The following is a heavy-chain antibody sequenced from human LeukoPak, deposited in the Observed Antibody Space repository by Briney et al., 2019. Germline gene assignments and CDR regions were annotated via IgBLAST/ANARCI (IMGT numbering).Heavy chain of an antibody. Sequence: PSETLSLTCTVSGGSISSYYWSWIRQPPGKGLEWIGYIYYSGSAIYSPSLKSRVTISVDTSKNQFSLKLNSVTAADTAVYYCASGSYYFDYWGQGTLVTVSS. D-gene: IGHD1-26*01. CDR2: IYYSGSA. CDR3: ASGSYYFDY. CDR1: GGSISSYY. J-gene: IGHJ4*02. V-gene: IGHV4-59*08.